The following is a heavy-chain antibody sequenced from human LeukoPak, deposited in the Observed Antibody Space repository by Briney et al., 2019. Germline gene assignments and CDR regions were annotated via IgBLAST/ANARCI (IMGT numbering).Heavy chain of an antibody. CDR2: IYNSGST. CDR1: GGSFSGYY. J-gene: IGHJ4*02. D-gene: IGHD1-26*01. CDR3: TRDRELGF. Sequence: PSETLSLTCAVYGGSFSGYYWSWIRQPPGKGLEWIGYIYNSGSTTYNPSLKSRVTISGDTSKNQFSLKLSSVTAADTAVYYCTRDRELGFWGQGTLVTVSS. V-gene: IGHV4-59*01.